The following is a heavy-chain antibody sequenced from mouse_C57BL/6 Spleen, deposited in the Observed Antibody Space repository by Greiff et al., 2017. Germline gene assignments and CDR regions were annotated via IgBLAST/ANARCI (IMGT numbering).Heavy chain of an antibody. D-gene: IGHD4-1*01. Sequence: VQLQQSGAELVKPGASVKISCKASGYAFSSYWMNWVQQRPGKGLEWIGQIYPGDGDTNYNGKFKGKATLTADKSSSTAYMQLSSLTSEDSAVYFCARELGRAMDYWGQGTSVTVSS. J-gene: IGHJ4*01. CDR3: ARELGRAMDY. V-gene: IGHV1-80*01. CDR1: GYAFSSYW. CDR2: IYPGDGDT.